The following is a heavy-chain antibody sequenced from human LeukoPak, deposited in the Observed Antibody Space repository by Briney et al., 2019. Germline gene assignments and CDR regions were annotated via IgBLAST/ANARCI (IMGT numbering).Heavy chain of an antibody. CDR3: ARGTRLDS. CDR1: GFTFSDYY. V-gene: IGHV3-11*05. D-gene: IGHD2-2*01. CDR2: ISGTSSFT. J-gene: IGHJ5*01. Sequence: GGSLRLSCAASGFTFSDYYMNWIRQAPGKGLEWVSYISGTSSFTNYADSVKGRITISRDNAKNSLYLQMNSLRAEDTAVYYCARGTRLDSWGQGTLVTVSS.